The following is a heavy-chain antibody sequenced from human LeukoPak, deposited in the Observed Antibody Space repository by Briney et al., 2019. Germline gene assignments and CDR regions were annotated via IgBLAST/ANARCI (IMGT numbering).Heavy chain of an antibody. CDR1: GGSISSSSYY. J-gene: IGHJ4*02. CDR3: ASTYSGSYGFDY. Sequence: SETLSLTCTVSGGSISSSSYYWGWIRQPPGKGLEWIGSIYYSGSTYYNPSLKSRVPISVDTSKNQFSLKLSSVTAADTAVYYCASTYSGSYGFDYWGQGTLVTVSS. CDR2: IYYSGST. V-gene: IGHV4-39*01. D-gene: IGHD1-26*01.